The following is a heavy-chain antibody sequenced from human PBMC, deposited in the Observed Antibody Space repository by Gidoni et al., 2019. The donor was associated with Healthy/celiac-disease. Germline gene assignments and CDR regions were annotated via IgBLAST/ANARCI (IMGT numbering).Heavy chain of an antibody. Sequence: QLQLQESGSGLVKPSQPLSLTCSVSGGSISSGGYSWSWSRQPPGKGLEWIGYIYHSGSTDYNPSLKSRVTISVDRSKNQFSLKLSSVTAADTAVYYCASHYYDSSGYYSDYWGQGTLVTVSS. CDR2: IYHSGST. D-gene: IGHD3-22*01. J-gene: IGHJ4*02. V-gene: IGHV4-30-2*01. CDR1: GGSISSGGYS. CDR3: ASHYYDSSGYYSDY.